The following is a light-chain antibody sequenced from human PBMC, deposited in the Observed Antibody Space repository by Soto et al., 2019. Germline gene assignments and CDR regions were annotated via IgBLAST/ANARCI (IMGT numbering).Light chain of an antibody. CDR1: QRVYNW. J-gene: IGKJ3*01. V-gene: IGKV1-5*01. CDR2: SVS. CDR3: QQYNSYLS. Sequence: IEMTQYPSTVSASVGARVNITCRASQRVYNWLAWYQQKPGKAPKLLISSVSTLESGVPSRFSGSGSGTEFTLAISSLQPEDLGTYYCQQYNSYLSFGPGTKVEI.